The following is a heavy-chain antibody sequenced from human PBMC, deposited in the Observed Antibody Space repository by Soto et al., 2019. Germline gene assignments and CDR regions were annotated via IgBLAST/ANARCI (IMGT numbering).Heavy chain of an antibody. CDR1: GGTFRNYP. CDR2: IFPLTDIP. V-gene: IGHV1-69*02. CDR3: ARGPLVVLNYFES. J-gene: IGHJ4*02. Sequence: QVQLVQSGTEVKKPGSSVKVSCKASGGTFRNYPINGVRQAPVQGLEWMGSIFPLTDIPDYAQNFQARLTISADKSTSTAYMELSSLTSDDTAIYFCARGPLVVLNYFESWGQGTLVTVSS.